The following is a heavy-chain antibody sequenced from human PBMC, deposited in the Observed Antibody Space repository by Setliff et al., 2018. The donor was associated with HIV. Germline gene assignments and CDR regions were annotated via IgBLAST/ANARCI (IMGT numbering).Heavy chain of an antibody. D-gene: IGHD1-1*01. CDR2: ISYDGSRI. J-gene: IGHJ4*02. Sequence: GGSLRLSCAASGFAFSNYGMHWVRQAPGKGLEWVAAISYDGSRIHYADSVKGRFTISRDNSKNTLYPQVNSLRPEDTAVYHCASARIPTGGTSTSFDYWGQGTLVTVSS. CDR3: ASARIPTGGTSTSFDY. V-gene: IGHV3-30*03. CDR1: GFAFSNYG.